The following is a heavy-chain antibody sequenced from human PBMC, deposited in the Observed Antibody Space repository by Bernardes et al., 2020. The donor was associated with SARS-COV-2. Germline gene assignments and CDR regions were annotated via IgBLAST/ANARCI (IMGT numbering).Heavy chain of an antibody. Sequence: GGSLRLSCAASGFTFSSYSMNWVRQAPGKGLEWVSSISSSSSYIYYADSVKGRFTISRDNAKNSLYLQMNSLRAEDTAVYYCASPRGYSSGPLDYWGQGTLVTVSS. D-gene: IGHD6-19*01. CDR3: ASPRGYSSGPLDY. CDR1: GFTFSSYS. CDR2: ISSSSSYI. V-gene: IGHV3-21*01. J-gene: IGHJ4*02.